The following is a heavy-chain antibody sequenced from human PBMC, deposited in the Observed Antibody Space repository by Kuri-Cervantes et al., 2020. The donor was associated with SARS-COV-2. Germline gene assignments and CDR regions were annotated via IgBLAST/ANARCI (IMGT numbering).Heavy chain of an antibody. D-gene: IGHD3-9*01. CDR2: IYYSGST. V-gene: IGHV4-39*01. CDR3: ARHVPDWLLNWFDP. Sequence: SETLSLTCTDSGGSISSSGYYWGWIRQPPGKGLEWIGSIYYSGSTYYNPSLKSRVTISVDTSKNQFSLKLSSVTAADTAVYYCARHVPDWLLNWFDPWGQGTLVTVSS. J-gene: IGHJ5*02. CDR1: GGSISSSGYY.